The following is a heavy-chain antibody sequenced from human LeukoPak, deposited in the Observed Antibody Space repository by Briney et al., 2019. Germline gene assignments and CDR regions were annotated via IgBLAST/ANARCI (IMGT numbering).Heavy chain of an antibody. CDR1: GGSISSSSYY. CDR3: ARELSSGWARGSVDY. D-gene: IGHD6-19*01. V-gene: IGHV4-39*07. Sequence: KPSETLSLTCTVSGGSISSSSYYWGWIRQPPGKGLEWIGSIYYSGSTYYNPSLKSRVTISVDTSKNQFSLKLSSVTAADTAVYYCARELSSGWARGSVDYWGQGTLVTVSS. CDR2: IYYSGST. J-gene: IGHJ4*02.